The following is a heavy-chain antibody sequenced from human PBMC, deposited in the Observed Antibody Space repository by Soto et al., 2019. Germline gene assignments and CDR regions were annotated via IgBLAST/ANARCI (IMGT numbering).Heavy chain of an antibody. CDR2: LYKAEST. CDR3: AGEPLGHSYFGS. J-gene: IGHJ4*02. V-gene: IGHV4-4*07. CDR1: CGSDSNHC. Sequence: SETLVTTCSVSCGSDSNHCWRWIRQHAGKVLELLGRLYKAESTNYNPSLKSRVTISMDTSKSQCSLKLTSVTAADTAVYFCAGEPLGHSYFGSWGQGTPVTVSS.